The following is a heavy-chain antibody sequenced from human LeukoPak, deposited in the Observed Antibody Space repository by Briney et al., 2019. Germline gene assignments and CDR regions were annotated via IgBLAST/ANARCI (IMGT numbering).Heavy chain of an antibody. Sequence: GGSLRLSCAASGFTFSNYAMSWVRQAPGKGLEWVSAISGSGGSTYYADSVKGRFTISRDNSKNTLYLQMNSLRAEDTAVYYCAKKESRYCSSTSCLIGMDVWGQGTTVTVSS. D-gene: IGHD2-2*01. V-gene: IGHV3-23*01. CDR1: GFTFSNYA. CDR3: AKKESRYCSSTSCLIGMDV. CDR2: ISGSGGST. J-gene: IGHJ6*02.